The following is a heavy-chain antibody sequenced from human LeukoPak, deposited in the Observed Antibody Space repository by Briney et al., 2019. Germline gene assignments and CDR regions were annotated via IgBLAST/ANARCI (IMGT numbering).Heavy chain of an antibody. J-gene: IGHJ4*02. D-gene: IGHD5-12*01. CDR1: GFPFSSYA. V-gene: IGHV3-23*01. CDR2: ISNSDDST. Sequence: GGSLRLSCAASGFPFSSYAMSWVRQAPGKGLEWVSTISNSDDSTYYADSVKGRFTISRDNSKNTLYLQMNSLRAEDTAVYYCAKDQPPTNWGQGTLVTVSS. CDR3: AKDQPPTN.